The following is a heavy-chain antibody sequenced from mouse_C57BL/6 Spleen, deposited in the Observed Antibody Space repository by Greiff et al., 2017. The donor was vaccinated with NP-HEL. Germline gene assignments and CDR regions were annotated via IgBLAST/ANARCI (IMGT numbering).Heavy chain of an antibody. CDR3: ARGGYYGSSFYFDY. D-gene: IGHD1-1*01. V-gene: IGHV1-55*01. Sequence: QVQLQQPGAELVKPGASVKMSCKASGYTFTSYWITWVKQRPGQGLEWIGDIYPGSGSTNYNEKFKSKATLTVDTSSSTAYMQLSSLTSEDSAVYYCARGGYYGSSFYFDYWGQGTTLTVSS. J-gene: IGHJ2*01. CDR2: IYPGSGST. CDR1: GYTFTSYW.